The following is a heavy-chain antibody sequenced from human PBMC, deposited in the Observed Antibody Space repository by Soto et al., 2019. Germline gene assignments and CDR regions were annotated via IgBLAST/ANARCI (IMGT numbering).Heavy chain of an antibody. D-gene: IGHD3-9*01. CDR3: AAVFDDILTGYYKAGSAFDI. Sequence: SVKVSCKASGFTFTSSAVQWVRQARGQRLEWIGWIVVGSGNTNYAQKFQERVTITRDMSTSTAYMELSSLRSEDTAVYYCAAVFDDILTGYYKAGSAFDIWGQGTMVTVSS. V-gene: IGHV1-58*01. CDR1: GFTFTSSA. CDR2: IVVGSGNT. J-gene: IGHJ3*02.